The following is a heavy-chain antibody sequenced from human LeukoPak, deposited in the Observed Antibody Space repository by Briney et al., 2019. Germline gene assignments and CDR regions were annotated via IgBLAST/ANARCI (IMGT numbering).Heavy chain of an antibody. J-gene: IGHJ4*02. Sequence: SETLSLTCAVYGGSFSGYYWSWIRQPPGKGLEWIGEINHSGSTNYNPSLKSRVTISVDTSKNQFSLKLSSVTAADTAVYYCARQGDGGRAFDYWGQGILVTVSS. CDR3: ARQGDGGRAFDY. CDR2: INHSGST. V-gene: IGHV4-34*01. CDR1: GGSFSGYY. D-gene: IGHD4-23*01.